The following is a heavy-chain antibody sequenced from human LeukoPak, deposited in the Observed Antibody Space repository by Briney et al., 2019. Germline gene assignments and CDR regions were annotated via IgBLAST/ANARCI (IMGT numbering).Heavy chain of an antibody. CDR1: GGTFSSYA. CDR2: IIPIFGTA. Sequence: ASVKVSCKASGGTFSSYAISWVRQAPGQGLGWMGRIIPIFGTANYAQKFQGRVTITTDESTNTAYMELSSLRSEDTAVYYCARERVGYCSGGSCYGDDAFDIWGQGTMVTVSS. V-gene: IGHV1-69*05. J-gene: IGHJ3*02. D-gene: IGHD2-15*01. CDR3: ARERVGYCSGGSCYGDDAFDI.